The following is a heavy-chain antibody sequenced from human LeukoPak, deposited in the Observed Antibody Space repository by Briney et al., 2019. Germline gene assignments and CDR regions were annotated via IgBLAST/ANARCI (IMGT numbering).Heavy chain of an antibody. Sequence: PGGSLILSCAAPGFTFSSYWMSWVRQAPGKGHEWVANIKQGGREKKYVDSVNDRFTISRDKSKNTMSLQMNSLRAEDTAIYYCVKDGSSWFFDYWGQGTLVTVSS. J-gene: IGHJ4*02. CDR1: GFTFSSYW. CDR2: IKQGGREK. D-gene: IGHD6-13*01. V-gene: IGHV3-7*05. CDR3: VKDGSSWFFDY.